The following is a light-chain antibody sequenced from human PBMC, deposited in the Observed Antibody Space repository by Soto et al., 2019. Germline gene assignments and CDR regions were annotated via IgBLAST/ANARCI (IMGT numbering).Light chain of an antibody. J-gene: IGKJ5*01. CDR3: QQYHHWPPIT. V-gene: IGKV3D-15*01. CDR1: QSIANN. Sequence: EIVMTQSPASLSASPGERITLSCKASQSIANNLAWHQQKPGQAPRLLIYDASNRATGIPARFSGSGSGTDFTLTISRLEPEDFAVYYCQQYHHWPPITFGQGTRLEI. CDR2: DAS.